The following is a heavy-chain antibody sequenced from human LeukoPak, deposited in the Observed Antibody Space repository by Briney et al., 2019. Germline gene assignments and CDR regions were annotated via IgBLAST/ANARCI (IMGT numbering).Heavy chain of an antibody. Sequence: GASVKVSCKASGYTFTGYYMHWVRQAPGQGLEWMGWINPNSGGTNYAQKFQGRVTMTRDTSISTAYMELSRLRSDDTAVYYCARVVEVGATHHFDYWGQGTLVTVSS. J-gene: IGHJ4*02. CDR3: ARVVEVGATHHFDY. V-gene: IGHV1-2*02. D-gene: IGHD1-26*01. CDR2: INPNSGGT. CDR1: GYTFTGYY.